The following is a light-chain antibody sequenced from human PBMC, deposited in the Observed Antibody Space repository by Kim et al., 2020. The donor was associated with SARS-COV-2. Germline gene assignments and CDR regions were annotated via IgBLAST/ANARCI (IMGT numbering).Light chain of an antibody. V-gene: IGKV1-27*01. CDR2: AAS. CDR3: QQYYGAPLT. Sequence: DIQMTQSPSSLSASVGDRVTITCRASQDISTYLAWYQQKPGNSPNLLIYAASTLRSGVPSRFSGSGSGTDFTLTISDLQPEDVATLYCQQYYGAPLTFGGGTKVDIK. CDR1: QDISTY. J-gene: IGKJ4*01.